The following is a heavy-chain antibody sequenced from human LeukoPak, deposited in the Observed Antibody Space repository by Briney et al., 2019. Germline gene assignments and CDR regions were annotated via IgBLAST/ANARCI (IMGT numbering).Heavy chain of an antibody. Sequence: TSETLSLTCTVSGGSISSSSYYWGWIRQPPGKGLEWIGSIYYSGSTYYNPSLKSRVTISVDTSKNQFSLKLSSVTAADTAVYYCATLQDWFDPWGQGTLVTVSS. D-gene: IGHD2-15*01. CDR3: ATLQDWFDP. V-gene: IGHV4-39*01. J-gene: IGHJ5*02. CDR1: GGSISSSSYY. CDR2: IYYSGST.